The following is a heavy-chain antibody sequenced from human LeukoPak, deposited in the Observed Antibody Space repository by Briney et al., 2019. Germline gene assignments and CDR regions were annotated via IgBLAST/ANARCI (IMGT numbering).Heavy chain of an antibody. Sequence: GASVKVSCKASGGTFSGYAISWVRQAPGQGLEWMGRIIPILGIANYAQKFQGRVTITADKSTSTAYMELSSLRSEDTAVYYCARDHSNYGLLFDYWGQGTLVTVSS. CDR3: ARDHSNYGLLFDY. CDR2: IIPILGIA. J-gene: IGHJ4*02. V-gene: IGHV1-69*04. CDR1: GGTFSGYA. D-gene: IGHD4-4*01.